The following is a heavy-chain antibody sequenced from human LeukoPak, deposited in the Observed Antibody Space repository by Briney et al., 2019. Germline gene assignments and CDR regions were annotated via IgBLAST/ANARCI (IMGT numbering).Heavy chain of an antibody. CDR3: AGVPQTTVTTPFFDY. Sequence: GASVKVSCKASGYTFTSYAMHWVRQAPGQRLEWMGWINAGNGNTKYSQKFQGRVTITRDTSASTAYMELSSLRSEDTAVYYCAGVPQTTVTTPFFDYWGQGTLVTVSS. CDR2: INAGNGNT. CDR1: GYTFTSYA. J-gene: IGHJ4*02. D-gene: IGHD4-11*01. V-gene: IGHV1-3*01.